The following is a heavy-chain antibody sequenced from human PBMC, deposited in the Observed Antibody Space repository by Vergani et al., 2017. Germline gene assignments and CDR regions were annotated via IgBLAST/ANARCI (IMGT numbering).Heavy chain of an antibody. Sequence: EVQLLESGGGLVQPGGSLRLSCAASGFTFSSYAMSWVRQAPGKGLEWVSAISGSGNTIYYADSVKGRFTISRDNAKNSLYLQMNSLRAEDTAVYYCARAYYDILTGYPEYFQHWGQGTLVTVSS. CDR1: GFTFSSYA. CDR2: ISGSGNTI. V-gene: IGHV3-23*01. J-gene: IGHJ1*01. D-gene: IGHD3-9*01. CDR3: ARAYYDILTGYPEYFQH.